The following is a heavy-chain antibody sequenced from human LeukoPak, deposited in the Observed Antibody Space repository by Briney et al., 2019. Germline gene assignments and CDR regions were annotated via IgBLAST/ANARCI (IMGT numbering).Heavy chain of an antibody. Sequence: ASVKVSCKASGYTFTSYYMHWVRQAPGQGLEWMGIINPSGGSTSCAQKFQGRVTMTRDTSTSTVFMELSSLRSEDTAVYYCARGVDTTRGLWLYGMDVWGQGTTVTVSS. CDR3: ARGVDTTRGLWLYGMDV. V-gene: IGHV1-46*01. J-gene: IGHJ6*02. CDR1: GYTFTSYY. CDR2: INPSGGST. D-gene: IGHD5-18*01.